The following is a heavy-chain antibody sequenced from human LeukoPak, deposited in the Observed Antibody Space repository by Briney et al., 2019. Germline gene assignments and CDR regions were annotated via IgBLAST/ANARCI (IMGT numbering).Heavy chain of an antibody. V-gene: IGHV1-69*13. CDR1: GGTFSSYA. CDR2: IIPIFGTA. Sequence: SVKVSCKASGGTFSSYAISWVRQAPGQGLEWMGGIIPIFGTANYAQKFQGRVTITADESTSTAYMELSSLRSEDTAVYYCAASSGWYSYYFDYWGQGTLVTVSS. CDR3: AASSGWYSYYFDY. J-gene: IGHJ4*02. D-gene: IGHD6-19*01.